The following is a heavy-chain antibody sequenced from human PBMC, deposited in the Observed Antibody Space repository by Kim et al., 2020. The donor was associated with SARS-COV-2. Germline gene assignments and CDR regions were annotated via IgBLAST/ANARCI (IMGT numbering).Heavy chain of an antibody. CDR2: INPSGGST. V-gene: IGHV1-46*01. D-gene: IGHD3-10*01. Sequence: ASVKVSCKASGYTFTSYYMHWVRQAPGQGLEWMGIINPSGGSTSYAQKFQGRVTMTRDTSTSTVYMELSSLRSEDTAVYYCARGGLLWFGELLESYYYYGMDVWGQGTTVTVSS. CDR1: GYTFTSYY. J-gene: IGHJ6*02. CDR3: ARGGLLWFGELLESYYYYGMDV.